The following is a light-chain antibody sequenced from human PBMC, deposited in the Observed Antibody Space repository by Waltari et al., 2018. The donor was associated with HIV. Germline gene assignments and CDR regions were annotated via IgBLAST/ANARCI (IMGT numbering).Light chain of an antibody. CDR1: QSVSSN. CDR2: GAS. Sequence: EIVMTQSPATLSVSPGERATLSCRASQSVSSNLARSQQKPGQAPRLLIYGASTSATGIPSRCRGSWAGTDFTLTISGRQSEDFAVYYCQQYNNWPPITFGQGTRLEIK. CDR3: QQYNNWPPIT. J-gene: IGKJ5*01. V-gene: IGKV3-15*01.